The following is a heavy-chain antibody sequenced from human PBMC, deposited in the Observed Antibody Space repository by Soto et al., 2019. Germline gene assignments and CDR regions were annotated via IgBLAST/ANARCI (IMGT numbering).Heavy chain of an antibody. CDR2: ISAYNGNT. CDR1: GYTFTSYG. Sequence: QVQLVQSGAEVKKPGASVKVSCKASGYTFTSYGISWVRQAPGQGLEWMGWISAYNGNTNYAQKLKSRVTMPTETGTRTAYMEPRSQRSDDTAVYYWARDQDYYGSGSQPKAYDYWGQGTLVTVSS. D-gene: IGHD3-10*01. CDR3: ARDQDYYGSGSQPKAYDY. V-gene: IGHV1-18*01. J-gene: IGHJ4*02.